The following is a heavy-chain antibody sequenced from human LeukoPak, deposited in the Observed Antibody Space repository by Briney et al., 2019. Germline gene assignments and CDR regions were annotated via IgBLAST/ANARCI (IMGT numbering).Heavy chain of an antibody. V-gene: IGHV1-2*02. CDR3: ARGMYYYGSGSYRDNWFDP. CDR1: GYSFTGYY. J-gene: IGHJ5*02. Sequence: GASVKVSCKTSGYSFTGYYIHWVRQAPGQGLEWVGYINPNTGGTKYAQKLQGRVTMTTDTSTSTAYMELRSLRSDDTAVYYCARGMYYYGSGSYRDNWFDPWGQGTLVTVSS. CDR2: INPNTGGT. D-gene: IGHD3-10*01.